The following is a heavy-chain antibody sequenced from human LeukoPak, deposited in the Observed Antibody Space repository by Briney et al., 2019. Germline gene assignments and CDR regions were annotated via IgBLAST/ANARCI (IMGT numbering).Heavy chain of an antibody. CDR3: ARDNWNYGSSMDV. CDR2: IYYSGST. V-gene: IGHV4-61*01. Sequence: SETLSLTCTVSGGSFSSGSYYWSWTRQPPGKGLEWIGYIYYSGSTNYNPSLKSRVTISVDTSKNQFSLKLSSVTAADTAVYYCARDNWNYGSSMDVWGQGTTVTVSS. J-gene: IGHJ6*02. D-gene: IGHD1-7*01. CDR1: GGSFSSGSYY.